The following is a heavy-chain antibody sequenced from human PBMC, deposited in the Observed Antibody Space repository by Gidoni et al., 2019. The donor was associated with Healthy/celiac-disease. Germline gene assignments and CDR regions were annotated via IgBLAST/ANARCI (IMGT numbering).Heavy chain of an antibody. Sequence: QVQLVQSGAEVKKPGASVMVSCKASGYTFPRYGISWVRQAPGPGLEWMGWISAYNGNTNYAQKLQGRVTMTTDTSTSTAYMELRSLRSDDTAVYYCARTGYYYDSSGYSYYFDYWGQGTLVTVSS. D-gene: IGHD3-22*01. CDR1: GYTFPRYG. CDR2: ISAYNGNT. J-gene: IGHJ4*02. CDR3: ARTGYYYDSSGYSYYFDY. V-gene: IGHV1-18*01.